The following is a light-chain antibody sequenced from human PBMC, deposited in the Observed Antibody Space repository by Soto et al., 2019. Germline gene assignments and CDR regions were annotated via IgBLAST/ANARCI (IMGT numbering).Light chain of an antibody. CDR2: GAS. Sequence: EIVLTQSPGTLSLSPGERVTLSCRAGQSLSSSYLAWYQQRPGQAPRLLIFGASSRATGIPGRFSGSGSGTDFTLTISRLEPEDIAVYYCLQYESSLWTFGQGTKVEVK. CDR1: QSLSSSY. V-gene: IGKV3-20*01. J-gene: IGKJ1*01. CDR3: LQYESSLWT.